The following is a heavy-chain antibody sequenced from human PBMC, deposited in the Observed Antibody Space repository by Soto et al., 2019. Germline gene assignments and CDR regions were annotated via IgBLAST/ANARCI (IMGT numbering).Heavy chain of an antibody. J-gene: IGHJ2*01. V-gene: IGHV3-23*01. CDR2: ISGSGGST. CDR1: GFTFSSYA. D-gene: IGHD3-22*01. Sequence: EVQLLESGGGLVQPGGSLRLSCAASGFTFSSYAMSWVRQAPGKGLEWVSAISGSGGSTYYADSVKGRFTISRDNSKNTLYLQMNSLRAEDTAVYYCATSPNYYESSGYYHTNWYFDLWGRGTLVTVSS. CDR3: ATSPNYYESSGYYHTNWYFDL.